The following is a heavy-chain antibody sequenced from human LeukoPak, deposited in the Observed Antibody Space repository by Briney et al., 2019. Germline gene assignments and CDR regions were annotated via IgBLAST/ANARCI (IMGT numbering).Heavy chain of an antibody. D-gene: IGHD4-11*01. J-gene: IGHJ4*02. CDR2: ISGSGGST. V-gene: IGHV3-23*01. CDR1: RFAFSNYG. Sequence: GGSLRLSCAVSRFAFSNYGMSWVRQAPGKGLEWVSAISGSGGSTYYADSVKGRFTISRDNAKNSLFLQMNSLRAEDTAVYYCARERYGNYNWGQGTLVTVSS. CDR3: ARERYGNYN.